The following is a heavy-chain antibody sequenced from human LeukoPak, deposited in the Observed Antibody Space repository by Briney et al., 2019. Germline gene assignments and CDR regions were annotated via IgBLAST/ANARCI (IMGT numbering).Heavy chain of an antibody. V-gene: IGHV1-2*02. D-gene: IGHD3-22*01. CDR2: INPNSGGT. CDR1: GYTFTGYY. J-gene: IGHJ4*02. CDR3: ARGGGYYDSSGYYW. Sequence: ASVKVSCKASGYTFTGYYMHWVRQAPGQGLEWMGWINPNSGGTNYAQKFQGRVTMTRDTSISTAYMELSRLRSDDTAVYYGARGGGYYDSSGYYWWGQGTLVTVSS.